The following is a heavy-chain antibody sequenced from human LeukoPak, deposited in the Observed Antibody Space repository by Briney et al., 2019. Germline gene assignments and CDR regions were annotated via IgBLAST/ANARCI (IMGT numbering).Heavy chain of an antibody. Sequence: GGSLRLSCAASGFTFSSYEMNWVRQAPGKGLEWVSYISSSGNTIYYADSVKGRFTISRDNAKNSLYLQMNSLRAEDTAVYYCARGEDGYNSGYWGQGTLVTVSS. CDR3: ARGEDGYNSGY. D-gene: IGHD5-24*01. CDR1: GFTFSSYE. V-gene: IGHV3-48*03. CDR2: ISSSGNTI. J-gene: IGHJ4*02.